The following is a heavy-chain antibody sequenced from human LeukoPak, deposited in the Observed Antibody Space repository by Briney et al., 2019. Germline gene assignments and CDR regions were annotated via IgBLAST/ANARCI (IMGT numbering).Heavy chain of an antibody. V-gene: IGHV4-34*01. Sequence: SETLSLTCAVYGGSFSGYYWSWIRQPPGKGLEWIGEINHSGSTNYNPSLKSRVTTSVDTSKNQFSLKLSSVTAADTAVYYCARGAITFGGVIVIPQSTFFDYWGQGTLVTVSS. CDR2: INHSGST. CDR1: GGSFSGYY. CDR3: ARGAITFGGVIVIPQSTFFDY. D-gene: IGHD3-16*02. J-gene: IGHJ4*02.